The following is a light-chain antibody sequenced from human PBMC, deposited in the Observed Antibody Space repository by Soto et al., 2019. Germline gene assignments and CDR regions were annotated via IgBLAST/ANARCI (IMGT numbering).Light chain of an antibody. CDR2: EVS. CDR1: SSDVGDYNY. Sequence: QSAPTQPPSASGSPGQSVTIYCTGTSSDVGDYNYVSWYQQHPGKAPKLMIYEVSKRPSGVPDRFSGSKSGNTASLTVSGLQAEDEADYYCSSYAGSLYVFGTGTKLTVL. J-gene: IGLJ1*01. CDR3: SSYAGSLYV. V-gene: IGLV2-8*01.